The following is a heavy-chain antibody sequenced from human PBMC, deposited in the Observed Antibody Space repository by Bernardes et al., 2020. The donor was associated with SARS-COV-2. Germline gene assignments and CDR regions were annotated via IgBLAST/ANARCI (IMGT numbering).Heavy chain of an antibody. Sequence: GGSLRLSCAASGFIYSSYGMSWVRQAPGKGLEWVSVISGSGGSSDYADSAKGRFTISRDNSKNTLYLQMNSLRAEDTAVYYCAKDSTPRGIFDYWGQGTLVTVSS. CDR2: ISGSGGSS. V-gene: IGHV3-23*01. J-gene: IGHJ4*02. CDR3: AKDSTPRGIFDY. D-gene: IGHD1-20*01. CDR1: GFIYSSYG.